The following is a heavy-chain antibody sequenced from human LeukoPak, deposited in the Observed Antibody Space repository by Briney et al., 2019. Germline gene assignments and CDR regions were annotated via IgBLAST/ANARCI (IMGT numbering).Heavy chain of an antibody. CDR1: GGSIDITNY. J-gene: IGHJ4*02. V-gene: IGHV4-4*03. CDR2: IAHDGTT. D-gene: IGHD1-26*01. CDR3: TREDRPYCPFAY. Sequence: PPGTLSLTCGVSGGSIDITNYWSWVRQAPGKGLEWIGEIAHDGTTNYNPPLRSRVAMSFDRANNQFSLSLTSVTAADTAVYYCTREDRPYCPFAYWGQGVLVTVSS.